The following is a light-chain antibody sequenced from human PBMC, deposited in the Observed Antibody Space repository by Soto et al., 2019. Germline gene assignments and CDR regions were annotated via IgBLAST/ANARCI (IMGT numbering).Light chain of an antibody. V-gene: IGKV1-5*03. J-gene: IGKJ4*01. Sequence: DIQMTQSPSTLSASVGDRVTITCRASQSISSWLAWYQQKPGKAPKLLIYKASGLESGVPSRFSGSGSGTDFTLTISSLQPDDFAASYCQQYNSYSPLTFGGGTKVEIK. CDR1: QSISSW. CDR3: QQYNSYSPLT. CDR2: KAS.